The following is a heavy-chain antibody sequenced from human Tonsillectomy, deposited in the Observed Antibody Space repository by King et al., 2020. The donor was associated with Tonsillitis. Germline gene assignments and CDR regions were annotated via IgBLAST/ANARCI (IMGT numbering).Heavy chain of an antibody. V-gene: IGHV4-34*01. CDR1: GGSLSGYH. CDR2: ISHTGGT. J-gene: IGHJ4*02. CDR3: ARARIGVAGPLRLVTYFDS. Sequence: VQLQQWGAGLVKPSETLSLTCGVYGGSLSGYHWSWIRQPPGKGLEWIGQISHTGGTNYNPSLKSRVTTSIDTSKNQFSLKLTSMTAADTAVYYCARARIGVAGPLRLVTYFDSWGQGTLVTVSS. D-gene: IGHD6-25*01.